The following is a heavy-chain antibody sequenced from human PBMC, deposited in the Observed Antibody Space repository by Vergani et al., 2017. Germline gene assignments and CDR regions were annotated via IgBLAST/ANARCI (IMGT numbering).Heavy chain of an antibody. CDR3: ARLARGGSSPDY. V-gene: IGHV4-59*01. J-gene: IGHJ4*02. CDR1: CGSISSYY. Sequence: QVQLQEPSPGLVKPSETLSLTCTASCGSISSYYWSWFRQPPGKGLEWFGDSYYSGSTNYNPSLKSRVTISVDTSENQFSLKLSSVTAADTAVYYCARLARGGSSPDYWGQGTLVTVSS. D-gene: IGHD2-15*01. CDR2: SYYSGST.